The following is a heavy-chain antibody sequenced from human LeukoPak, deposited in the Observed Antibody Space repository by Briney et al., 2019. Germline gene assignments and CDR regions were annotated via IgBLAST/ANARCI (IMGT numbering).Heavy chain of an antibody. CDR3: ARDIVYLIDEDYG. J-gene: IGHJ4*02. Sequence: SETLSLTCSVSGSSFNTYYWSWIRQPAGKGLEWIGRIHTSGSADYSPSLQSRVTISVDMSKKEFSLRLTSVTAADTAVYYCARDIVYLIDEDYGWGQGILVTVSS. CDR2: IHTSGSA. D-gene: IGHD4-17*01. CDR1: GSSFNTYY. V-gene: IGHV4-4*07.